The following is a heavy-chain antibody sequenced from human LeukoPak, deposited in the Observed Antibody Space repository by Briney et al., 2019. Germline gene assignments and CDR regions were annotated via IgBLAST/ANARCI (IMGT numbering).Heavy chain of an antibody. V-gene: IGHV1-2*02. D-gene: IGHD2-2*02. CDR1: GYTFADYY. Sequence: ASVKVSCKASGYTFADYYIHWVRQAPGQGPEWMGWINPNSGGTNYAQKFQGRVTMSRDTSISTAYMEVSRLRSDDTALYYCAREPVVLVPAAIFNWIDPWGQGTLVTVSS. CDR2: INPNSGGT. J-gene: IGHJ5*02. CDR3: AREPVVLVPAAIFNWIDP.